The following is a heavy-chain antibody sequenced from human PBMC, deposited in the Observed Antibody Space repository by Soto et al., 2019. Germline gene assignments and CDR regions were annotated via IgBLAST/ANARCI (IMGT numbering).Heavy chain of an antibody. CDR3: ARGNCSSTSCYSYFYYGMDV. J-gene: IGHJ6*02. D-gene: IGHD2-2*01. V-gene: IGHV4-4*02. CDR1: GGSISSSNW. Sequence: SETLSLTCAVSGGSISSSNWWSWVRQPPGKGLEWIGEIYHSGSTNYNPSLKSRVTISVDKSKNQFSLKLSSVTAADTAVYYCARGNCSSTSCYSYFYYGMDVWGQGTTVTVSS. CDR2: IYHSGST.